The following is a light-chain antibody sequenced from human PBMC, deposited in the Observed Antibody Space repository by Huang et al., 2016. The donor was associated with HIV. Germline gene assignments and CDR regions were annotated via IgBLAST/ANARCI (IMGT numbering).Light chain of an antibody. Sequence: DIQMTQSPSSLSASVGDRISITCRASQTISTFLNWYQQKPGKAPKLLIYAASNLQSGVSSRFSDTGSGTLFTLTVTGLLPDDFATYFCQQTSSVPLTFGGGTKVEMK. CDR1: QTISTF. J-gene: IGKJ4*01. CDR3: QQTSSVPLT. CDR2: AAS. V-gene: IGKV1-39*01.